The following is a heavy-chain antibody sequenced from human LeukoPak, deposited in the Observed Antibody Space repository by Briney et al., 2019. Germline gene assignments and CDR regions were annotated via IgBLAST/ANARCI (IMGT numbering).Heavy chain of an antibody. CDR3: ATDRGWRTSGYYLYYFES. CDR2: IKHDGSEE. CDR1: GFILSGYF. V-gene: IGHV3-7*01. J-gene: IGHJ4*02. D-gene: IGHD3-3*01. Sequence: PGGSLRLSCAASGFILSGYFMSWVRQAPGKGLEWVASIKHDGSEEYYVDSVRGRFTISRDNTKSSLYLQMSSLRAEDTAVYYCATDRGWRTSGYYLYYFESWGQGTLVTVSS.